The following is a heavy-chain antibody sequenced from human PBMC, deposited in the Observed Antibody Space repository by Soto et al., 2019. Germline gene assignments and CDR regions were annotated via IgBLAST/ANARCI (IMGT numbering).Heavy chain of an antibody. J-gene: IGHJ4*02. CDR3: ARDSPPPRE. Sequence: QVQLVQSGAEVKKPGASVKVSCKASGYTFTNYHISWVRQAPGQGLAWMGCISAYNGNTNYAQKLQSTVIMTTDTSTNTDYMELRTLRSDDTAVYYCARDSPPPREWGQGTLVTVSS. CDR1: GYTFTNYH. CDR2: ISAYNGNT. V-gene: IGHV1-18*01.